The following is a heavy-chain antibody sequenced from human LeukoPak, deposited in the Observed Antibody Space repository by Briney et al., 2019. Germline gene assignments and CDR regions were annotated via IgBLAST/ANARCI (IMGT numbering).Heavy chain of an antibody. CDR2: ISSSSSYI. J-gene: IGHJ4*02. CDR3: ASGITIRDLDY. Sequence: GRSLRLSCAASGFTFSSYSMNWVRQAPGKGLEWVSSISSSSSYIFYADSVKGRFTISRDNAKNSLFLQMISLRAEDTAVYYCASGITIRDLDYWGQGTLVTVSS. V-gene: IGHV3-21*01. CDR1: GFTFSSYS. D-gene: IGHD3-10*01.